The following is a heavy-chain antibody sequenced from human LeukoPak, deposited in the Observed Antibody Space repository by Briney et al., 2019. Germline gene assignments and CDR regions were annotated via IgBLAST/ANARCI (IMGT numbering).Heavy chain of an antibody. Sequence: PGGSLRLSCAVSGFTLSSYNMNWVRQAPGKGLEWVSYIRNSGNTIYYADSVKGRFTISRDPAKNSLYLQMNSLRAEDTAVYYCARDGRGDPDYWGQGTLVTVSS. V-gene: IGHV3-48*01. CDR1: GFTLSSYN. D-gene: IGHD3-16*01. CDR3: ARDGRGDPDY. J-gene: IGHJ4*02. CDR2: IRNSGNTI.